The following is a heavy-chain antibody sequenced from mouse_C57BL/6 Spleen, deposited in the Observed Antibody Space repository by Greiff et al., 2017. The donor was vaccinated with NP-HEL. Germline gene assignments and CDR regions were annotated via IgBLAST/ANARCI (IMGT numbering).Heavy chain of an antibody. Sequence: QVQLQQPGAELVRPGSSVKLSCKASGYTFTSYWMHWVKQRPIQGLEWIGNIDPSDSETHYNQKFKDKATLTVDKSSSTAYMQLSSLTSEDSAVYYCARSGKTGRGYFDVWGTGTTVTVSS. J-gene: IGHJ1*03. CDR2: IDPSDSET. CDR3: ARSGKTGRGYFDV. V-gene: IGHV1-52*01. D-gene: IGHD4-1*01. CDR1: GYTFTSYW.